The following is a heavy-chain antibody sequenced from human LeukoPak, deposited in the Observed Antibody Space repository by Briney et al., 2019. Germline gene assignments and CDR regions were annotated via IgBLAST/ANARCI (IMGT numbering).Heavy chain of an antibody. CDR3: ARAASGSYFFDY. CDR1: GYTFTTFR. CDR2: ISAYSGDT. D-gene: IGHD1-26*01. V-gene: IGHV1-18*01. Sequence: ASVKVSCKASGYTFTTFRIMWVRQAPGQGLEWMGWISAYSGDTNYAQKLQGRVTMTTDTSTSTAYMELRSLRSDDTAVYYCARAASGSYFFDYWGQGTLVTVSS. J-gene: IGHJ4*02.